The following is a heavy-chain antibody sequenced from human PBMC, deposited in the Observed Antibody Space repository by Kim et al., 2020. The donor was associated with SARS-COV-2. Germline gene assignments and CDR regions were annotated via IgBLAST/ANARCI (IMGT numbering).Heavy chain of an antibody. CDR3: ARGPWCSSWIYSFDY. D-gene: IGHD6-13*01. CDR1: GFTFSSYA. V-gene: IGHV3-30*04. Sequence: GGSLRHSCAASGFTFSSYAMHWVRQAPGKGLEWVAVISYDGSNKYYADSVKGRFTISRDNSKNTLYLQMNSLRAEDTAVYYCARGPWCSSWIYSFDYWG. J-gene: IGHJ4*01. CDR2: ISYDGSNK.